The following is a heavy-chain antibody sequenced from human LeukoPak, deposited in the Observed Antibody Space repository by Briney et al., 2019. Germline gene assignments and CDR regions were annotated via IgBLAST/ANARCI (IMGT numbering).Heavy chain of an antibody. Sequence: GSSVKVSCKASGDTFSSYAISWVRHAPGQGLEWMGGIIPIFGTANYAQKFQGRVTITADKSTSTAYMEMSSLRSEDTAVYYCARSTMVRGGYYYMDVWGKGTTVTISS. CDR1: GDTFSSYA. CDR2: IIPIFGTA. J-gene: IGHJ6*03. D-gene: IGHD3-10*01. V-gene: IGHV1-69*06. CDR3: ARSTMVRGGYYYMDV.